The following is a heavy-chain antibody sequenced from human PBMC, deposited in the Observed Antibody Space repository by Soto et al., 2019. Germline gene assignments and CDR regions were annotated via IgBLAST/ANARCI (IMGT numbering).Heavy chain of an antibody. V-gene: IGHV5-51*01. CDR1: GYIFTSYW. CDR2: IYPGDSDT. CDR3: ARVPYYDFWSGYYPQYYYGMDV. J-gene: IGHJ6*02. D-gene: IGHD3-3*01. Sequence: PGESLKISCNGSGYIFTSYWIGWVRQMPGKGLEWMGIIYPGDSDTRYSPSFQGQVTISADKSISTAYLQWSSLKASDTAMYYCARVPYYDFWSGYYPQYYYGMDVWGQGTTVTVSS.